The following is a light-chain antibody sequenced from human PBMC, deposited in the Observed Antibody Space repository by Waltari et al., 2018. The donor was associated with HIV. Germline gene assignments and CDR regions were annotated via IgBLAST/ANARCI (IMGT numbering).Light chain of an antibody. CDR2: ELS. J-gene: IGLJ3*02. CDR3: SAYGGNNFVL. CDR1: TSALGIYAL. Sequence: ALPHPPPASGILGRSVATPGPGTTSALGIYALVPWYQHIQQKAPRLLFYELSERPSGVPDRFSGSKFNNITASLTVSDLQAEDEGEYFCSAYGGNNFVLFGGGTKLTVL. V-gene: IGLV2-8*01.